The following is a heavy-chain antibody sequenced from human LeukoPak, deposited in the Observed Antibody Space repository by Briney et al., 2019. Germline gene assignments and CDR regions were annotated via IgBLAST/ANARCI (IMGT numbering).Heavy chain of an antibody. CDR3: ARVDGDGYNLEVYFDY. CDR2: IYYSGST. V-gene: IGHV4-59*01. Sequence: PSETLSLTCTVSGGSISRYYWSWIRQPPGKGLEWIGYIYYSGSTNYNPSLKSRVTISVDTSKNQFSLKLSSVTAADTAVYYCARVDGDGYNLEVYFDYWGQGTLVTVSS. J-gene: IGHJ4*02. CDR1: GGSISRYY. D-gene: IGHD5-24*01.